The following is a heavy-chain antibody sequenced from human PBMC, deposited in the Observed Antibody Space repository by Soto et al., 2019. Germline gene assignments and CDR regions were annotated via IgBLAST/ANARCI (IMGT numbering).Heavy chain of an antibody. CDR1: GFTFSNYA. CDR2: IGGGDDI. V-gene: IGHV3-23*01. J-gene: IGHJ3*01. Sequence: VQLLESGGGLVQTGGSLRLSCEASGFTFSNYAMAWVRQTPGEGPEWVSTIGGGDDIFYAESVKGRFIISRDDSRSTMYLQMDNLRVEDTAIYFCAKDSISYNGIYDAFDVWGQGTVVTVSS. CDR3: AKDSISYNGIYDAFDV. D-gene: IGHD3-3*02.